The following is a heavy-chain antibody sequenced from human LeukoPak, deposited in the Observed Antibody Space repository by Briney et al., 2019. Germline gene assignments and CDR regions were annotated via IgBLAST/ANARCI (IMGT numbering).Heavy chain of an antibody. CDR2: IYYSGST. CDR3: ARVDGGNSLDY. J-gene: IGHJ4*02. CDR1: GGSISSSSYD. D-gene: IGHD4-23*01. V-gene: IGHV4-39*07. Sequence: NPSETLSLTCTVSGGSISSSSYDWGWIRQPRGKGLEWIGSIYYSGSTYYNPSLKSRVTISVDTSKNQFSLKLSSVTAADTAVYYCARVDGGNSLDYWGQGTLVTVSS.